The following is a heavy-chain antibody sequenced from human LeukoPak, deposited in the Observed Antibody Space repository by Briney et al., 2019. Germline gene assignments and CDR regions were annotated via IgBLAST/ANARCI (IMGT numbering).Heavy chain of an antibody. CDR1: GGSISSGGYY. D-gene: IGHD4/OR15-4a*01. Sequence: SETLSLTCTVSGGSISSGGYYWSWIRQHPGEGLEWIGYIYYSGSTYYNPSLRSPVTISIDTSKNQFSLKLSSVTAADTAVYYCARVDMTIPGGVTDYWGQGTLVTVSS. V-gene: IGHV4-31*01. CDR3: ARVDMTIPGGVTDY. J-gene: IGHJ4*02. CDR2: IYYSGST.